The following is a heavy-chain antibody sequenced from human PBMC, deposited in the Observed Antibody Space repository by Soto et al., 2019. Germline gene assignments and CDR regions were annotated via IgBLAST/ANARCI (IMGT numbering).Heavy chain of an antibody. CDR2: IIPIFGTA. CDR1: GGPFSSYA. Sequence: SVKLSCKASGGPFSSYAISWVRQAPGQGLEWMGGIIPIFGTANYAQKFQGRVTITADKSTSTAYMELSSLRSEDTAVYYCARDNDYETSLVNYYYYYGMDVWCQGNTVTV. J-gene: IGHJ6*02. D-gene: IGHD5-12*01. V-gene: IGHV1-69*06. CDR3: ARDNDYETSLVNYYYYYGMDV.